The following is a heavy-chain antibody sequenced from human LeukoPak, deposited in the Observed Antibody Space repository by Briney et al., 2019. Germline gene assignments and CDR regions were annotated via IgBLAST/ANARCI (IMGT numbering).Heavy chain of an antibody. V-gene: IGHV3-30-3*01. CDR1: GFTFSSYA. J-gene: IGHJ4*02. CDR2: ISSDGSNK. D-gene: IGHD3-10*01. CDR3: ARAPGRPSYFDY. Sequence: GGSLRLSCAASGFTFSSYAMHWVRQAPGKGLEWVAVISSDGSNKYYADSVKGRFTISRDNSKNTLYLQMNSLRAEDTAVYYCARAPGRPSYFDYWGQGTLVSVSS.